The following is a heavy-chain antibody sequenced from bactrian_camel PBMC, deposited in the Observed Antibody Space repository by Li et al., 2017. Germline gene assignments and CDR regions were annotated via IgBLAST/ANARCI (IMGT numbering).Heavy chain of an antibody. CDR3: AAVYYWSGCGSSMRPRY. J-gene: IGHJ4*01. V-gene: IGHV3-2*01. Sequence: HVQLVESGGGLVQPGGSLRLSCAASGFTFSGYYINWVRQAPGKGLEWVSSIYSDGSMTYYLDSVKGRFTISRDNVKNTVDLQMNSLKPEDTATYTCAAVYYWSGCGSSMRPRYWGQGTQVTVS. D-gene: IGHD3*01. CDR2: IYSDGSMT. CDR1: GFTFSGYY.